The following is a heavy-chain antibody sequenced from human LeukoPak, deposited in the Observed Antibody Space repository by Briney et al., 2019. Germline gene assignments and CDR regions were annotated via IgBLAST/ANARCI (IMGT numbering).Heavy chain of an antibody. CDR2: ISSGNSTI. V-gene: IGHV3-48*01. Sequence: WVSLTLSCAASGFTFSSDSMNWVRQAPGKGLEWVSYISSGNSTIYYADSVKGRFTISRDNAKNSLYLQMNSLRAEDTAVYYCARELSITGSNFDYWGQGTLVTVSS. J-gene: IGHJ4*02. D-gene: IGHD1-20*01. CDR3: ARELSITGSNFDY. CDR1: GFTFSSDS.